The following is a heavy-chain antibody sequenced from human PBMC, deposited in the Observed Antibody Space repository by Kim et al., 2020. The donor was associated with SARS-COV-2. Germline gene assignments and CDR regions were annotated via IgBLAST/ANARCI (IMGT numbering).Heavy chain of an antibody. V-gene: IGHV4-39*01. CDR3: ARHKGQTGVVFDY. CDR2: IYYSGST. J-gene: IGHJ4*02. CDR1: GGSISSSSYY. D-gene: IGHD3-3*01. Sequence: SETLSLTCTVSGGSISSSSYYWGWIRQPPGKGLEWIGSIYYSGSTYYNPSLKSRVTISVDTSKNQFSLKLSSVTAADTAVYYCARHKGQTGVVFDYWGQGTLVTVSS.